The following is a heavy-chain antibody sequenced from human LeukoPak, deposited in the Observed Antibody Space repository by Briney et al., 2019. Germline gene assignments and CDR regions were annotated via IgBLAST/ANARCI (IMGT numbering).Heavy chain of an antibody. Sequence: GGSLRLSCAASGFTFSSYAMSWVRQAPGKGLEWVSAISGSGGSTYYADSVKGRFTIFRDNSKNTLYLQMNSLRAEDTAVYYCAKGVGATTEHFDYWGQGTLVTVSS. D-gene: IGHD1-26*01. CDR3: AKGVGATTEHFDY. CDR1: GFTFSSYA. V-gene: IGHV3-23*01. J-gene: IGHJ4*02. CDR2: ISGSGGST.